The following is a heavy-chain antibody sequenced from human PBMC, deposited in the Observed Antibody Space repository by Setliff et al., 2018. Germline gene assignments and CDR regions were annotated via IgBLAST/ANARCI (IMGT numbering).Heavy chain of an antibody. CDR2: IYTSWST. CDR1: GDSISSRRNY. D-gene: IGHD3-22*01. J-gene: IGHJ5*02. CDR3: ARQKPVSLYDNMVGFDP. Sequence: SETLSLTCTVSGDSISSRRNYWGWFRQPAGKELEWIGQIYTSWSTNYNPSLKSRVTMSIHTSKNQFSLSLSSVTAADTAVYYCARQKPVSLYDNMVGFDPWGQGTLVTVSS. V-gene: IGHV4-61*09.